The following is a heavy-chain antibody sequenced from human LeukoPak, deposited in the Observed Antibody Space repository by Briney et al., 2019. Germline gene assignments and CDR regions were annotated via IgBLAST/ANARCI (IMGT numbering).Heavy chain of an antibody. Sequence: ASVKVSCKASGYKFTSYYMHWVRQAPGQGLEWMGWINCNNAGTNYAQNFQDRVAMTRDPSITTVYMEVSRVTFDDTAVYFCARSYCGGDCYSTEFDAWGQGYLVTVSS. CDR1: GYKFTSYY. D-gene: IGHD2-21*02. CDR2: INCNNAGT. CDR3: ARSYCGGDCYSTEFDA. V-gene: IGHV1-2*02. J-gene: IGHJ4*02.